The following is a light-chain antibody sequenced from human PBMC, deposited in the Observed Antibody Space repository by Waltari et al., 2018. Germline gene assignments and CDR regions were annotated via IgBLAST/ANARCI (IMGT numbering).Light chain of an antibody. Sequence: QSVLTQPPSASGTPGQRVTISCSGSSSNIGSNTVNWYQHLPGTAPKLLIYGNNRRPSGVPYRFSGSKSGTSASLAISGLQSEDEADYYCATWDDRLNAWMFGGGTKLTAL. V-gene: IGLV1-44*01. J-gene: IGLJ3*02. CDR2: GNN. CDR3: ATWDDRLNAWM. CDR1: SSNIGSNT.